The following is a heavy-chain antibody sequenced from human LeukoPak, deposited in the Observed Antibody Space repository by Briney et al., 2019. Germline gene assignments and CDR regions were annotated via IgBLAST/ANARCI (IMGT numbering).Heavy chain of an antibody. CDR2: INHSGNI. Sequence: SETLSLTCVVSDYSISRAYYWSWIRQPPGKGLEWIGEINHSGNINYNPSLKSRVSISKDTSKNQFSLKLSSVTAADTAVYYCAILYASSGYYYFDYWGQGTLVTVSS. V-gene: IGHV4-34*01. CDR1: DYSISRAYY. D-gene: IGHD3-22*01. CDR3: AILYASSGYYYFDY. J-gene: IGHJ4*02.